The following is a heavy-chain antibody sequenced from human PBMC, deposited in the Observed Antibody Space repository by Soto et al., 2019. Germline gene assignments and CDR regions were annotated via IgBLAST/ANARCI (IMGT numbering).Heavy chain of an antibody. Sequence: EVQLVESGGGLVKPGGSLRLSCAASGFTFSSYSMNWFRQAPGKGLEWVSSISSSSSYIYYADSVKGRFTISRDNAKNSSYLQMNSLRAEDTAVYYCARDPVYYGSGSYYLSRVAYWGQGTLVTVSS. CDR2: ISSSSSYI. D-gene: IGHD3-10*01. V-gene: IGHV3-21*01. CDR3: ARDPVYYGSGSYYLSRVAY. CDR1: GFTFSSYS. J-gene: IGHJ4*02.